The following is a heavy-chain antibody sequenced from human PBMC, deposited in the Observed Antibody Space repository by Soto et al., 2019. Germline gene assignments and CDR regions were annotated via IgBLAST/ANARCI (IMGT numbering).Heavy chain of an antibody. V-gene: IGHV4-31*03. CDR2: IYYSGST. D-gene: IGHD3-10*01. Sequence: QVQLQESGPGLVKPSQTLSLTCTVSGGSISSGGYYWSWIRQHPGKGLEWIGYIYYSGSTYYNPSLKSRVTLSVGTSKNQFSLKMSSVTAAGTAVYYCARDGLGQHGSGSSVNWFDPWGQGTLVTVSS. CDR1: GGSISSGGYY. CDR3: ARDGLGQHGSGSSVNWFDP. J-gene: IGHJ5*02.